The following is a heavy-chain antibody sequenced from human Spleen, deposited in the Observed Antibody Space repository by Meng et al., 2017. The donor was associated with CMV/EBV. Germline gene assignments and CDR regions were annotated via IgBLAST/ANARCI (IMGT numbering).Heavy chain of an antibody. D-gene: IGHD7-27*01. Sequence: SETLSLTCTVSGGSISNGGYYWSWIRQHPGKGLEWIGYIYYSGSTYYNPSLKSRVILSVDTSKNQFSLKLSSVTAADTAVYYCARQYWGHYGMDVWGQGTTVTVSS. V-gene: IGHV4-31*03. CDR1: GGSISNGGYY. CDR2: IYYSGST. CDR3: ARQYWGHYGMDV. J-gene: IGHJ6*02.